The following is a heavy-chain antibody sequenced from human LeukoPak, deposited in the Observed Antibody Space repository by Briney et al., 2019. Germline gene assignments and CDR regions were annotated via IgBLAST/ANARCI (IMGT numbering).Heavy chain of an antibody. Sequence: SETLSLTCTVSGGSISSGGYYLSWIRQHPGKGLEWIGYIYYSGSTYYNPSLKSRVTISVDTSKNQFSLKLSSVTAADTAVYYCARVNVVVVAATPYFDYWGQGTLVTVSS. CDR3: ARVNVVVVAATPYFDY. CDR1: GGSISSGGYY. D-gene: IGHD2-15*01. J-gene: IGHJ4*02. CDR2: IYYSGST. V-gene: IGHV4-31*03.